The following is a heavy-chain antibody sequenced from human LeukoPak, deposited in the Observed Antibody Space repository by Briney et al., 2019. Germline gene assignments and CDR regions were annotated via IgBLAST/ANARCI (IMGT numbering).Heavy chain of an antibody. CDR1: GGSISSSNYY. CDR2: IYYSGST. Sequence: SETLSLTCTVSGGSISSSNYYWGWIRQPPGKGLEWIGSIYYSGSTYYNPSLKSRVTISVDTSKNQFSLKLSSVTAADTAVYYCARDLDRAVAGPFDYWGQGTLVTVSS. D-gene: IGHD6-19*01. V-gene: IGHV4-39*07. CDR3: ARDLDRAVAGPFDY. J-gene: IGHJ4*02.